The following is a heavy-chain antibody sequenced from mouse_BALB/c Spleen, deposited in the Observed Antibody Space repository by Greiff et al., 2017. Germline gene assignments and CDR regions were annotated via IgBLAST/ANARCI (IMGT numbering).Heavy chain of an antibody. CDR3: ARDRGNYGFAY. CDR1: GFTFSSYG. J-gene: IGHJ3*01. D-gene: IGHD1-2*01. V-gene: IGHV5-6-3*01. CDR2: INSNAGST. Sequence: DVHLVESGGGLVQPGGSLKLSCAASGFTFSSYGMSWVRQTPDKRLELVATINSNAGSTYYPDSVKGRFTISRDNAKNTLYLQMSSLKSEDTAMYYCARDRGNYGFAYWGQGTLVTVSA.